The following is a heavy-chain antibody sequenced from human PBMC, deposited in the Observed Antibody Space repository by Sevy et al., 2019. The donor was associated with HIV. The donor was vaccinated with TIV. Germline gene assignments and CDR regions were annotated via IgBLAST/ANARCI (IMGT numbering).Heavy chain of an antibody. Sequence: GGSLRLSCTASGFTFGDYCMSWVRQAPGKGLEWVAFLKSDVYGGTVDHAASVRGRFVISSDDSKTIAYLQMNDLKTEDTGVYYCTRWKAAQSLFDYWGQGALVTVSS. CDR3: TRWKAAQSLFDY. D-gene: IGHD6-13*01. CDR2: LKSDVYGGTV. V-gene: IGHV3-49*04. J-gene: IGHJ4*02. CDR1: GFTFGDYC.